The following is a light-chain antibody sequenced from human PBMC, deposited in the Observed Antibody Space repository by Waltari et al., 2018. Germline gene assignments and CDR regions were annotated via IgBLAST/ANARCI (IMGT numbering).Light chain of an antibody. CDR1: QCVTASQ. CDR3: QQYGSSIPFT. V-gene: IGKV3-20*01. Sequence: EIALTHSPGTMSLSPGHRATLSCSASQCVTASQVAWYQQKPGQAPRLLIYGASTRATGTADRFSGTVSGTNFILTISGLEPEDFAVYFCQQYGSSIPFTFDTGTKV. J-gene: IGKJ3*01. CDR2: GAS.